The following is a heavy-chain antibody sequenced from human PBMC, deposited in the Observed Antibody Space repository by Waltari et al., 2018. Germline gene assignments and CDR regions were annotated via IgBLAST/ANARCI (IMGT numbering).Heavy chain of an antibody. Sequence: EVRLLESGGDLGPPGGSLRLSCTGSGFSFRSYSMSWVRQAPGKGLEWASGVSGSGLRAFYADPVKGRFTISRDNSKNTLSLQMNMLTVDDTAVYYCVKDRTRGDYRPDSFDEWGQGTKVTVSS. CDR2: VSGSGLRA. D-gene: IGHD2-21*02. V-gene: IGHV3-23*01. CDR1: GFSFRSYS. CDR3: VKDRTRGDYRPDSFDE. J-gene: IGHJ3*01.